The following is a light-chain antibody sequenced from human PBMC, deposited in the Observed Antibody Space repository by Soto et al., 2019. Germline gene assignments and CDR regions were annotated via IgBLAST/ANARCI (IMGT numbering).Light chain of an antibody. V-gene: IGKV1-5*03. Sequence: DIQMAQSPSTLSGSVGDRVTITCRASQTISSWLAWYQQKPGKAPKLLIYKASTSESGVPSRFSGSGSGTEFTLTISSLQPDDFATYYCQQYNGYSRTFGQGTKVDIK. J-gene: IGKJ1*01. CDR1: QTISSW. CDR2: KAS. CDR3: QQYNGYSRT.